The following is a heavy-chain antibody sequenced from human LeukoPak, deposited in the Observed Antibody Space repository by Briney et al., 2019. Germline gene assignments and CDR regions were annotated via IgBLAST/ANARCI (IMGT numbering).Heavy chain of an antibody. V-gene: IGHV1-2*06. Sequence: ASVKVSCKASGYTFTGYYMHWVRQAPGQGLEWMGRINPNSGGTNYAQKFQGRVTMTRDTSISTAYMELSRLRSGDTAVYYCARTLTANRYYYYGMDVWGQGTTVTVSS. D-gene: IGHD2-21*02. J-gene: IGHJ6*02. CDR2: INPNSGGT. CDR1: GYTFTGYY. CDR3: ARTLTANRYYYYGMDV.